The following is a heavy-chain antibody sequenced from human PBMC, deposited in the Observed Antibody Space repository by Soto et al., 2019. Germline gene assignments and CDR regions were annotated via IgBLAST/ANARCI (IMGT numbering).Heavy chain of an antibody. V-gene: IGHV3-30*18. CDR2: ISYDGSNK. Sequence: GGSLRLSCAASGFTFSSYGMHWVRQAPGKGLEWVAVISYDGSNKYYADSVKGRFTISRDNSKNTLYLQMNSLRAEDTAVYYCAKDYFLVATGSDAFDIWGQGTMVTVSS. CDR1: GFTFSSYG. D-gene: IGHD5-12*01. J-gene: IGHJ3*02. CDR3: AKDYFLVATGSDAFDI.